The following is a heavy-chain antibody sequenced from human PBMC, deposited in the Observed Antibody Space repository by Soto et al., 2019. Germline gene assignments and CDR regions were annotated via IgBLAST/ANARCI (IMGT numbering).Heavy chain of an antibody. CDR1: GGSISSYY. V-gene: IGHV4-59*08. CDR3: ARLMVTRYYYYYMDV. Sequence: AETLSLTCTVSGGSISSYYWSWIRQHPGKGLEWIGYIYYSGSTNYNPSLKSRVTISVDTSKNQFSLKLSSVTAADTAVYYCARLMVTRYYYYYMDVWGKGTTVTVSS. J-gene: IGHJ6*03. D-gene: IGHD5-18*01. CDR2: IYYSGST.